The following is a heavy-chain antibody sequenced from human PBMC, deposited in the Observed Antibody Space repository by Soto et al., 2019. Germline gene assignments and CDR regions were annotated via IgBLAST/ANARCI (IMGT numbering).Heavy chain of an antibody. Sequence: SETLSLTCTVSGGSISSSSYYWGWIRQPPGKGLEWIGSIYYSGSTYYNPSLKSRVTISVDTPKNQFSLKLSSVTAADTAVYYCARQASSDNGYNYWGSDAFDIWGQGTMVTVSS. V-gene: IGHV4-39*01. D-gene: IGHD5-12*01. CDR3: ARQASSDNGYNYWGSDAFDI. CDR1: GGSISSSSYY. J-gene: IGHJ3*02. CDR2: IYYSGST.